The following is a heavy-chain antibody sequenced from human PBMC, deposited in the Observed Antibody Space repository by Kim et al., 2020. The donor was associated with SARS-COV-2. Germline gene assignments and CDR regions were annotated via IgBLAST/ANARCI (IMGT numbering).Heavy chain of an antibody. Sequence: GESLKISCQSSGYDFTNYWIAWVRQMPGKGLESIGIIFLGDSDTRYSPSFQGQVTISADRSTSTAYLQWSSLKASDTGIYYCAKREDVTGHTPYFDPWGQGTLVIVSS. D-gene: IGHD1-1*01. J-gene: IGHJ5*02. CDR2: IFLGDSDT. CDR1: GYDFTNYW. CDR3: AKREDVTGHTPYFDP. V-gene: IGHV5-51*01.